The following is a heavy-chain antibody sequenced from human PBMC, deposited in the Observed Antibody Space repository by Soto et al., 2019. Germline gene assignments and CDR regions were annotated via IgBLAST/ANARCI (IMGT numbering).Heavy chain of an antibody. D-gene: IGHD6-19*01. J-gene: IGHJ4*02. CDR1: GFTFGDYA. V-gene: IGHV3-49*04. Sequence: PGGSLRLSCTASGFTFGDYAMSWVRQAPGKGLEWVGFIRSKAYGGTTEYAASVKGRFTISRDDSKSIAYLQMNSLKTEDTAVYYCTRAFPGAVAGTGGFDYWGQGTLVTVSS. CDR3: TRAFPGAVAGTGGFDY. CDR2: IRSKAYGGTT.